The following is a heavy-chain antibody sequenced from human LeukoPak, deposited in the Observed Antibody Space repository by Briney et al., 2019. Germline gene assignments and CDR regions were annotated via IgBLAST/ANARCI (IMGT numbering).Heavy chain of an antibody. V-gene: IGHV3-74*01. CDR1: GFTFSKYW. J-gene: IGHJ3*02. CDR3: LTIVETTFDAFDI. CDR2: INPDDKSA. Sequence: GGSLRLSCAASGFTFSKYWLHWLRQAPGKGLVWVSRINPDDKSASYADSVKGRFTIARDDARKTLYLQMNSLRAEDTAVYYCLTIVETTFDAFDIWGQGTMVTVS. D-gene: IGHD2/OR15-2a*01.